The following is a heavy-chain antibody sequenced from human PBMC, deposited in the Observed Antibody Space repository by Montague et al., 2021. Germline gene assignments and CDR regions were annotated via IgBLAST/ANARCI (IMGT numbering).Heavy chain of an antibody. CDR1: GFTFSSYA. J-gene: IGHJ1*01. Sequence: SLRLSCAASGFTFSSYAMHWVRQAPGKGLEWVAVISYDGSNKYYADSVKGRFTISRDNSKNTLYLQMNSLRAEDTAVYYCARSLTSGLLAEYFQHWGQGTLGTVSS. V-gene: IGHV3-30-3*01. CDR2: ISYDGSNK. CDR3: ARSLTSGLLAEYFQH. D-gene: IGHD6-19*01.